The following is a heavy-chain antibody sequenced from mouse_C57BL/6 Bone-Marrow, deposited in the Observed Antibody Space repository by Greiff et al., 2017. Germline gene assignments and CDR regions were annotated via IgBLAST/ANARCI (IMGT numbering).Heavy chain of an antibody. CDR3: AKKRDGYPYYAMDY. CDR2: IWSGGST. V-gene: IGHV2-4*01. D-gene: IGHD2-3*01. J-gene: IGHJ4*01. CDR1: GFSLTSYG. Sequence: VQLQESGPGLVQPSQSLSITCTVSGFSLTSYGVHWVRQPPGKGLEWLGVIWSGGSTDYNAAFISRLSISKDNSKSQVFFKMNSLQADDTAIYYCAKKRDGYPYYAMDYWGQGTSVTVSS.